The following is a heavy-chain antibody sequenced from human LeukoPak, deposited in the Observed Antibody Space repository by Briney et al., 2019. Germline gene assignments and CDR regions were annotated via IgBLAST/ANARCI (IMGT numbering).Heavy chain of an antibody. CDR1: VGSISSGGYY. J-gene: IGHJ5*02. CDR3: ARAPSPGWFDP. Sequence: PSETLSLTYTVSVGSISSGGYYWSWIRQHPGKGLGWIGYIYYSGSTYYNPSLKSRVTISVDTSKNQFSLKLSSVTAADTAVYYCARAPSPGWFDPWGQGTLVTVSS. CDR2: IYYSGST. V-gene: IGHV4-31*03.